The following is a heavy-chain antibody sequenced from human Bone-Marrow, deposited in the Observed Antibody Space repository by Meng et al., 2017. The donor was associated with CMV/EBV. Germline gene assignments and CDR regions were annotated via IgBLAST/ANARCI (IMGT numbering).Heavy chain of an antibody. Sequence: GESLKISCAASGFTFSSYEMNWVRQAPGKGLEWVSSISTSSHTYYADSVKGRFTISRDNAKNSLYLQMNSLRAEDTAVYYCAREGVLGWGQGTLVTVSS. D-gene: IGHD3-10*01. J-gene: IGHJ4*02. CDR1: GFTFSSYE. CDR3: AREGVLG. V-gene: IGHV3-21*06. CDR2: ISTSSHT.